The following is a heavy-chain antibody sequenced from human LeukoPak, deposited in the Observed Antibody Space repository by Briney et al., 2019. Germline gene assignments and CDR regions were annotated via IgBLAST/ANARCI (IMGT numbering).Heavy chain of an antibody. V-gene: IGHV3-66*01. CDR3: AKGGISTMVRGVIGYMDV. CDR1: GFTVSSNY. J-gene: IGHJ6*03. D-gene: IGHD3-10*01. CDR2: IYSDGTT. Sequence: PGGSLRLSCAASGFTVSSNYMIWVRQASGKGLECVSVIYSDGTTYYADSVKGRFTTSRDNSKNTLYLQMNSLRAEDSAVYYCAKGGISTMVRGVIGYMDVWGKGTTVTISS.